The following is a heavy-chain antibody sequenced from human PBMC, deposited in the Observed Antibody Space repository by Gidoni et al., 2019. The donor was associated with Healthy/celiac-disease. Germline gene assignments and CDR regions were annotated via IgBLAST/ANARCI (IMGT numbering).Heavy chain of an antibody. J-gene: IGHJ4*02. Sequence: EVQLLESGGGLVQPGGSLSLPCAASGFTFSSYAMGWGRQAPGKGLEWVSAISGSGGSTYCADSVKGRFTISRDNSKNTLYLQMNSLRAEDTAVYYCAKLGYYYDSSGYYAAEDYWGQGTLVTVSS. V-gene: IGHV3-23*01. D-gene: IGHD3-22*01. CDR1: GFTFSSYA. CDR3: AKLGYYYDSSGYYAAEDY. CDR2: ISGSGGST.